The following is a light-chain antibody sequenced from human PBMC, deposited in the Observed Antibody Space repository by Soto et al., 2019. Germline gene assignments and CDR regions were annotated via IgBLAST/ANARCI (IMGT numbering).Light chain of an antibody. CDR3: ALYLGGGISV. CDR1: SGSVSPSHY. CDR2: STS. Sequence: QAVVTQEPSSSVSPGGTVTLTCGLNSGSVSPSHYPSWYQQTPGQAPRTLIYSTSTRSSGVSDRFSGSILGNKAALTITGAQVDEESDFYCALYLGGGISVFGGGTKLTVL. J-gene: IGLJ3*02. V-gene: IGLV8-61*01.